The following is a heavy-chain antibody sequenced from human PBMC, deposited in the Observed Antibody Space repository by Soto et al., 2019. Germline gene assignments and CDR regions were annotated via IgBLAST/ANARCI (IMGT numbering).Heavy chain of an antibody. CDR1: GFTVSSNY. Sequence: PGGSLRLSCAASGFTVSSNYMSWVRQAPGKGLEWVPGIFSGGSTSYADSVKGRFSISRDNSKNTLYLQMNSLRAEDTAVYYCARDLYPFDYWGQGTLVTVSS. V-gene: IGHV3-66*01. CDR3: ARDLYPFDY. CDR2: IFSGGST. J-gene: IGHJ4*02.